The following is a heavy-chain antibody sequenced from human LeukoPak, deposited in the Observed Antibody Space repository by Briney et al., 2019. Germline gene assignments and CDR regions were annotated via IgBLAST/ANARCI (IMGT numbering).Heavy chain of an antibody. J-gene: IGHJ4*02. CDR3: ARDESYSYGHDY. D-gene: IGHD5-18*01. CDR1: GFTFSSYS. V-gene: IGHV3-21*01. Sequence: GGSLRLSCAASGFTFSSYSMNWVRQAPGKGLEWVSSISSSSYIYYADSVKGRFTISRDNAKNSLYLQMNSLRAEDTAVYYCARDESYSYGHDYWGQGTLVTVSS. CDR2: ISSSSYI.